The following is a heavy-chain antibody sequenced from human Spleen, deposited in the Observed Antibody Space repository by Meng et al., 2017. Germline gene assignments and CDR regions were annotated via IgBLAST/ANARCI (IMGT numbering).Heavy chain of an antibody. CDR2: IYHSGST. CDR1: GDYISSSNW. D-gene: IGHD4-23*01. CDR3: AREDYGGSLGYFDY. V-gene: IGHV4-4*02. Sequence: QVQLQESGPGLVKPWGTLSLTCAVSGDYISSSNWWSWVRQPPGKGLEWIGEIYHSGSTNYNPSLKSRVTMSVDKSKNQFSLKLRSVTAADTAVYYCAREDYGGSLGYFDYWGQGILVTVSS. J-gene: IGHJ4*02.